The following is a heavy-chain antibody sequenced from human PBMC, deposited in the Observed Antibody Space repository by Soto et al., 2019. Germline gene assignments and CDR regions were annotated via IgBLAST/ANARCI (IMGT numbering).Heavy chain of an antibody. J-gene: IGHJ5*02. Sequence: QLQLQESGPGLVKPSETLSLTCTVSGGSISSSSYYWGWIRQPPGKGLEWIGSIYYSGSTYYNPSLKRRVTRSVDTSKNQSSLKLSSPTAADTAVYYCARHVIAAAAHGGVGWFDPWGQGTLVTVSS. D-gene: IGHD6-13*01. CDR3: ARHVIAAAAHGGVGWFDP. CDR2: IYYSGST. V-gene: IGHV4-39*01. CDR1: GGSISSSSYY.